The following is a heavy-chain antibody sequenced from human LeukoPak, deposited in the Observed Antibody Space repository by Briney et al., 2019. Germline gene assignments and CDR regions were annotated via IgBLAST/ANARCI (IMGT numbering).Heavy chain of an antibody. CDR2: FHFSGAI. J-gene: IGHJ4*02. CDR1: GVSITSYSHN. CDR3: ARRYEGSGYAYDY. D-gene: IGHD3-22*01. Sequence: SEPLSLTCTVSGVSITSYSHNYDWIRQPPGKGLEWIGGFHFSGAINYNPSLMSRVTIFVDTSAKQLSLKLNSVTAADTAVYYCARRYEGSGYAYDYWGQGILVTVSS. V-gene: IGHV4-39*01.